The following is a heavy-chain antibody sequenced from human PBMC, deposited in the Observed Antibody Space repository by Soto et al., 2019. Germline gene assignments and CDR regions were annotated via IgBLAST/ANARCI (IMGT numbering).Heavy chain of an antibody. Sequence: QTLSLTCAISGDSLSSNSAAWNWIRQSPSRGLEWLGRTYYRSKWYNDYALSVRSRITVTPDTSKNQFSLQLNSVTPADTAVYYCARGRASSSGDCLHLWGQATPVTVSS. CDR2: TYYRSKWYN. D-gene: IGHD6-25*01. V-gene: IGHV6-1*01. J-gene: IGHJ5*02. CDR1: GDSLSSNSAA. CDR3: ARGRASSSGDCLHL.